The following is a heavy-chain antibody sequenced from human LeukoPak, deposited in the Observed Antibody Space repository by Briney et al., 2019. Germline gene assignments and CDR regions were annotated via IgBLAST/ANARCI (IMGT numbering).Heavy chain of an antibody. CDR1: GYTFTGYY. CDR2: INPNSGGT. V-gene: IGHV1-2*06. Sequence: GASVKVSCKASGYTFTGYYMHWVRQAPGQGLEWMGRINPNSGGTNYAQKFQGRVTITRHTSISTAYMELSRPRSDDTAVYYCARPLRRTDGYDPWGQGTLVTVSS. J-gene: IGHJ5*02. CDR3: ARPLRRTDGYDP. D-gene: IGHD1-1*01.